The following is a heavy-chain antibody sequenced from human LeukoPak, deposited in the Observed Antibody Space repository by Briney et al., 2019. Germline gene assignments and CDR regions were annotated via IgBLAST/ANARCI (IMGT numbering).Heavy chain of an antibody. D-gene: IGHD3-22*01. CDR3: ARESGYYYDTSGYTFDY. CDR1: GFTFSSYW. Sequence: GGSLRLSCAASGFTFSSYWMSWVRQAPGKGLEWVANIKQDGSEKYYVDSVKGRFTISRDNAKNSLYLQMNSLRAEDTAVYYCARESGYYYDTSGYTFDYWGQGILVTVSS. CDR2: IKQDGSEK. J-gene: IGHJ4*02. V-gene: IGHV3-7*03.